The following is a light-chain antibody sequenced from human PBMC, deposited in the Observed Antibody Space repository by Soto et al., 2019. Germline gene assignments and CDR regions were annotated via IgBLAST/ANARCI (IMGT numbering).Light chain of an antibody. CDR1: QSVSSSY. V-gene: IGKV3D-20*02. CDR3: HQRNK. CDR2: GAS. J-gene: IGKJ5*01. Sequence: EILLTQSPGTLSLSPGERATLSCRASQSVSSSYLAWYQQKPGQAPRLLIHGASNRATGIPARFSGSRSGTDFTLTISSLEPEDFGVYFCHQRNKFGQGTRLEIK.